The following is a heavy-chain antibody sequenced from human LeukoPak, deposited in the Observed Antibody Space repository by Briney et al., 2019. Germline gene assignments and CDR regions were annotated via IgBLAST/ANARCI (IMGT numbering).Heavy chain of an antibody. CDR3: ARVAAGYCSSTSCYNFDY. D-gene: IGHD2-2*02. J-gene: IGHJ4*02. CDR2: IYYSGST. Sequence: SETLSLTCTVSGGSISSSSYYWGWIRQPPGKGLEWIGSIYYSGSTYYNPSLKSRVTISVDTSKNQFSLKLSSATAADTAVYYCARVAAGYCSSTSCYNFDYWGQGTLVTVSS. CDR1: GGSISSSSYY. V-gene: IGHV4-39*07.